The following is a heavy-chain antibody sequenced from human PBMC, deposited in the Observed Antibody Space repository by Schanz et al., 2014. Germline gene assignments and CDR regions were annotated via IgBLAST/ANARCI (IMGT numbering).Heavy chain of an antibody. J-gene: IGHJ6*02. CDR1: GGSFSGYY. CDR3: YGMDV. CDR2: IFFRGST. Sequence: QVQLQQWGAGLLKPSETVSLTCAVYGGSFSGYYWSWIRQPPGKGLEWIGYIFFRGSTYYNPSLKSRVTISIDTSKNQFSLRLTSVTAADTAVYYCYGMDVWGQGTTVTVSS. V-gene: IGHV4-34*03.